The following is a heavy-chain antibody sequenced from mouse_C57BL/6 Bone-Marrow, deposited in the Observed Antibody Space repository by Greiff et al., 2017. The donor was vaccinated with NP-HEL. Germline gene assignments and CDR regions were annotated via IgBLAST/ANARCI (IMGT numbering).Heavy chain of an antibody. CDR2: IYPGSGNT. Sequence: QVQLQQSGPELVKPGASVKISCKASGYSFTSYYIHWVKQRPGQGLEWIGWIYPGSGNTKYNEKFKGKATLTADTSSSTAYMQLSILTSEDSAVDYCARSGTTPFAYWGQGTLVTVSA. D-gene: IGHD1-1*01. CDR1: GYSFTSYY. J-gene: IGHJ3*01. V-gene: IGHV1-66*01. CDR3: ARSGTTPFAY.